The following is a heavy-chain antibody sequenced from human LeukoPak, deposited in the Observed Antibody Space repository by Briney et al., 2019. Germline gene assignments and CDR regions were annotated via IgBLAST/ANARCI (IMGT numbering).Heavy chain of an antibody. Sequence: PSETLSLTCTVSGGSISSYYWSWLRQPAGKGLEWIGRIYTSGSTNYNTSLKSRVTMSVDTSKNQCSLNLSSVTAADTAVYYCARDRGSYPYYFDYWGQGTLVTVSS. J-gene: IGHJ4*02. D-gene: IGHD1-26*01. CDR3: ARDRGSYPYYFDY. CDR1: GGSISSYY. V-gene: IGHV4-4*07. CDR2: IYTSGST.